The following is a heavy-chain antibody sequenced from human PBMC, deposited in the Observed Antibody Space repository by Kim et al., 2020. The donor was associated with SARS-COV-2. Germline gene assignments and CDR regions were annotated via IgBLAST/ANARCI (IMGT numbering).Heavy chain of an antibody. V-gene: IGHV3-74*01. Sequence: GGSLRLSCAASGFTFSSYWMHWVRQAPGKGLVWVSRINSDGSSTSYADSVKGRFTISRDNAKNTLYLQMNSLRAEDTAVYYCARVPGYFDWFSWKRGAFDIWGQGTMVTVSS. D-gene: IGHD3-9*01. CDR3: ARVPGYFDWFSWKRGAFDI. J-gene: IGHJ3*02. CDR1: GFTFSSYW. CDR2: INSDGSST.